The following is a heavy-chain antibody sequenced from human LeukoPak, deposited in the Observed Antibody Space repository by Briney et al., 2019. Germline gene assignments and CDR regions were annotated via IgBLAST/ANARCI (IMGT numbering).Heavy chain of an antibody. CDR1: GGSINSYY. V-gene: IGHV4-59*01. D-gene: IGHD3-22*01. J-gene: IGHJ4*02. CDR3: ARGQGYHDSSGYFYRTDYFDY. Sequence: SETLSLTCTVSGGSINSYYWSWIRQPPGKGLEWIGYIYYSGSTNYNPSLKSRVTISVDTSKNQFSLKLSSVTAADTAVYYCARGQGYHDSSGYFYRTDYFDYWGQGTLVTVSS. CDR2: IYYSGST.